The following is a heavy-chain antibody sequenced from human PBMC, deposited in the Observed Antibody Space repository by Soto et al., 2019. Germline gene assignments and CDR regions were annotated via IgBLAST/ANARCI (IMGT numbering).Heavy chain of an antibody. CDR2: IYDSGST. CDR3: AREVIPLTTDWYFDL. CDR1: GGSISGGVGGLYY. D-gene: IGHD4-17*01. V-gene: IGHV4-30-4*01. J-gene: IGHJ2*01. Sequence: QLQLRESGPGLVKPSETLSLTCTVSGGSISGGVGGLYYWSWIRQPPGKGLEWIGYIYDSGSTYSIPTLRRRVTLSVDTSKNQFSLRLSSVTAADTAVYYCAREVIPLTTDWYFDLWGRGTLVTVSS.